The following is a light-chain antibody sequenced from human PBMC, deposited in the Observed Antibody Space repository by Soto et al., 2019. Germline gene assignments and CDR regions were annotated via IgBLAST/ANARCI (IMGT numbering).Light chain of an antibody. J-gene: IGKJ1*01. Sequence: EIVLTQSPGTLSLSPGERATLSSRASQSVSNNYLAWYQQKPGQAPRLLIYAASSRATGIPDRFSGSGSGTDFTLTISRLEPEDFAVYYCQQYGNSPQTFGQGTKVDI. CDR3: QQYGNSPQT. CDR1: QSVSNNY. V-gene: IGKV3-20*01. CDR2: AAS.